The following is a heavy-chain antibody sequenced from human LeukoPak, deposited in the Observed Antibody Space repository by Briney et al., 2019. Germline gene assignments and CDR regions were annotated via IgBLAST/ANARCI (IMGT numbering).Heavy chain of an antibody. V-gene: IGHV1-8*01. Sequence: ASVKVSCKASGYTFTSYDINWVRQATGQGLEWMGWMNPNSGNTGYAQKFQGRVTMTRNTSISTAYMELSGLRSEDTAVYYCARGLAVAGTPNYYGMDVWGQGTTVTVSS. J-gene: IGHJ6*02. CDR2: MNPNSGNT. CDR1: GYTFTSYD. CDR3: ARGLAVAGTPNYYGMDV. D-gene: IGHD6-19*01.